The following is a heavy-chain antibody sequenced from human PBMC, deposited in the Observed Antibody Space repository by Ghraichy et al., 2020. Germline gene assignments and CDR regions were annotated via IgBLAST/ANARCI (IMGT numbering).Heavy chain of an antibody. Sequence: GGSLRLSCAASGFTFSNYAMRWVRQAPGKGLEWVSSISSSGDKTYYGDSVKGRFTISRDDSRNTLYLQMNTLRAEDTAVYYCAKGKVRGGEIYYGMDWGQGTTVTASS. CDR1: GFTFSNYA. V-gene: IGHV3-23*01. D-gene: IGHD3-10*01. CDR2: ISSSGDKT. CDR3: AKGKVRGGEIYYGMD. J-gene: IGHJ6*02.